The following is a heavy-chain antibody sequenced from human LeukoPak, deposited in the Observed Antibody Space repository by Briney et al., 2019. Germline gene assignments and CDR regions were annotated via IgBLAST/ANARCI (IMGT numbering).Heavy chain of an antibody. Sequence: GASVKVSCKASGYTFTSYGISWVRQAPGQGLEWMGRINPNSGGTNYAQKFQGRVTMTRDTSISTAYMELSRLRSDDTAVYYCARVVTVFGVVTAEEPWGQGTLVTVSS. CDR1: GYTFTSYG. D-gene: IGHD3-3*01. J-gene: IGHJ5*02. CDR2: INPNSGGT. CDR3: ARVVTVFGVVTAEEP. V-gene: IGHV1-2*06.